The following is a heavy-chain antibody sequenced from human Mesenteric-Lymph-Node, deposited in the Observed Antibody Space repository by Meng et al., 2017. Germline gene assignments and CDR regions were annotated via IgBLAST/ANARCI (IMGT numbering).Heavy chain of an antibody. CDR3: AKDYYDSSGYYYVTNAFDI. CDR2: ISGRGVTT. J-gene: IGHJ3*02. CDR1: GFTFTTYA. Sequence: GESLKISCAASGFTFTTYAMTWARQAPGKGLEWVSGISGRGVTTYYADSVKGRFTISRDNSKNTLYLQMNSLRGDDTAVYYCAKDYYDSSGYYYVTNAFDIWGQGTMVTVSS. V-gene: IGHV3-23*01. D-gene: IGHD3-22*01.